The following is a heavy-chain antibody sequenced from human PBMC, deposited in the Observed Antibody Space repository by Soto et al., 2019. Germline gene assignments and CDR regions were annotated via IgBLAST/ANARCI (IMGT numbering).Heavy chain of an antibody. J-gene: IGHJ4*02. D-gene: IGHD4-17*01. CDR2: ISWKDDK. CDR3: ARRYGANFYRWYFDF. CDR1: GFSLSTSGAG. V-gene: IGHV2-5*01. Sequence: QITLEESGPTLVKPTQTLTLTCTFSGFSLSTSGAGVGWIRQPAGKALEWLALISWKDDKRYNPGLKSRLSITKDTSKSQVVLTMTNVDPVDTATYFCARRYGANFYRWYFDFWGQGTLVTVSS.